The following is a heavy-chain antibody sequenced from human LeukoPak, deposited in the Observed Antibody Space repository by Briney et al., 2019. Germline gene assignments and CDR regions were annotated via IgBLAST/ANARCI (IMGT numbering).Heavy chain of an antibody. V-gene: IGHV3-33*01. CDR3: ARDSPDDYYDSSGYYRLDY. CDR2: IWYDGSNK. CDR1: GFTFSSYG. J-gene: IGHJ4*02. D-gene: IGHD3-22*01. Sequence: GRSLRLSCAASGFTFSSYGMHWVRQAPGKGLEWVAVIWYDGSNKYYADSVKGRFTISRDNSKNTLYLQMNSLRAEDTALYYCARDSPDDYYDSSGYYRLDYWGQGTLVTVSS.